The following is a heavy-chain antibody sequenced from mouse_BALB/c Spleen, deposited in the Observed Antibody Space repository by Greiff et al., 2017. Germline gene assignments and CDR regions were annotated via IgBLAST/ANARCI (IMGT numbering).Heavy chain of an antibody. CDR3: AREGNYAMDY. CDR2: ISSGGST. Sequence: EVQVVESGGGLVKPGGSLKLSCAASGFTFSSYAMSWVRQTPEKRLEWVASISSGGSTYYPDSVKGRFTISRDNARNILYLQMSSLRSEDTAMYYCAREGNYAMDYWGQGTSVTVSS. CDR1: GFTFSSYA. J-gene: IGHJ4*01. V-gene: IGHV5-6-5*01.